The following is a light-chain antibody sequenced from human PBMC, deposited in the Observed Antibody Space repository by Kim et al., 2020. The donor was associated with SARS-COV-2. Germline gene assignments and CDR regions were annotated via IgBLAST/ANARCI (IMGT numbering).Light chain of an antibody. V-gene: IGKV3D-7*01. CDR2: GAS. Sequence: PGERVTLSCRASQSVSSSYLTWYQQRPGQAPRLLIYGASTRATGIPARFSGSGSGTDFTLTISSLQPEDFAVFYCQRDYNFRYAFGQGTKLEF. J-gene: IGKJ2*01. CDR3: QRDYNFRYA. CDR1: QSVSSSY.